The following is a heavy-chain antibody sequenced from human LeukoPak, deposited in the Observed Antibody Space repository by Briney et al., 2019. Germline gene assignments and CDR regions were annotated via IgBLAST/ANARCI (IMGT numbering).Heavy chain of an antibody. J-gene: IGHJ4*02. CDR3: AKLSSWYHSGGFDC. Sequence: PGGSLRLSCAASGFTFSSYGMHWVRQAPGKGLEWVAFIRYDGSNKYYADSVKGRFTISRDNSKNTLYLQMNSLRAEDTAVYYCAKLSSWYHSGGFDCWGQGTLVTVSS. D-gene: IGHD6-13*01. V-gene: IGHV3-30*02. CDR2: IRYDGSNK. CDR1: GFTFSSYG.